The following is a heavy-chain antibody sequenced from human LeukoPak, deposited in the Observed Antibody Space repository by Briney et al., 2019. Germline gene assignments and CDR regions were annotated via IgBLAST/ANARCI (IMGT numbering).Heavy chain of an antibody. V-gene: IGHV4-38-2*02. Sequence: SEILSLTCTVSGYSISSGYYWGWIRQPPGKGLEWIGSIYHSGSTYYNPSLKSRVTISVDTSKNQFSLKLSSVTAADTAVYYCARGDTQQYDSSGYYMFDYWGQGTLVTVSS. D-gene: IGHD3-22*01. J-gene: IGHJ4*02. CDR3: ARGDTQQYDSSGYYMFDY. CDR2: IYHSGST. CDR1: GYSISSGYY.